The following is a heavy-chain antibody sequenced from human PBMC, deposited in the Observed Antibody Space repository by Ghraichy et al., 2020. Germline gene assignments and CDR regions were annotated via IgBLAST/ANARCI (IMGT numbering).Heavy chain of an antibody. J-gene: IGHJ6*02. V-gene: IGHV6-1*01. CDR2: TYYRSKWYN. D-gene: IGHD4-17*01. CDR3: ASFGDYNYYYGMDV. Sequence: SQTLSLTCAISGDSVSSNSAAWNWIRQSPSRGLEWLGRTYYRSKWYNDYAVSVKSRIIINPDTSKNQFSLQLNSVTPEDTAVYYCASFGDYNYYYGMDVWGQGTTVTVSS. CDR1: GDSVSSNSAA.